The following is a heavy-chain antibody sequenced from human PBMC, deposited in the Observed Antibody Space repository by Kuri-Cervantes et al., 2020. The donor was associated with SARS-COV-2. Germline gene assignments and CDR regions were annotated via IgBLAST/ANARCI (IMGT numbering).Heavy chain of an antibody. V-gene: IGHV3-23*01. Sequence: GESLKISCAASGFTFSSYAMSWVRQAPGKGLEWVSAISGSGGSTYYADSVKGRFTISRDNSKNTLYLQMNSLRAEDTAVYYCARAEKRTIFGVVNYHYYGMDVWGQGTTVTVSS. CDR3: ARAEKRTIFGVVNYHYYGMDV. CDR2: ISGSGGST. J-gene: IGHJ6*02. CDR1: GFTFSSYA. D-gene: IGHD3-3*01.